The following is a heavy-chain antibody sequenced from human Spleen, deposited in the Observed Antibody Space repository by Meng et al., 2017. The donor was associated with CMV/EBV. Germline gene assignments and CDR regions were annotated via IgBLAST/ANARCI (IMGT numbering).Heavy chain of an antibody. V-gene: IGHV1-2*02. D-gene: IGHD2-15*01. Sequence: TFTPSYLHHVLQPPAQQFVWMGWIIPTSGDPDSAQQFQRSVTMTTDTSISTAYIELPRLRFSDAAVYYCGLYCISVGCPSYRFDPWGRGTLVTVSS. CDR1: TFTPSY. J-gene: IGHJ5*02. CDR2: IIPTSGDP. CDR3: GLYCISVGCPSYRFDP.